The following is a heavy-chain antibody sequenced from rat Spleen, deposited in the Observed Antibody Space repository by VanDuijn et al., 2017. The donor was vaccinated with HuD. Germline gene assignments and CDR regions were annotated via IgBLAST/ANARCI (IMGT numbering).Heavy chain of an antibody. V-gene: IGHV5-29*01. CDR3: ARHRYNSGYLSYYFDY. CDR2: ISYDGGST. Sequence: EVQLVESGGGLVQPGRSLKLSCAASGFTFSNYGMAWVRQAPTKGLEWVATISYDGGSTYYRDSVKGRFTISRDNAKSTLYLQMDSLRSEDTATYYCARHRYNSGYLSYYFDYWGQGVMVTVSS. D-gene: IGHD4-3*01. CDR1: GFTFSNYG. J-gene: IGHJ2*01.